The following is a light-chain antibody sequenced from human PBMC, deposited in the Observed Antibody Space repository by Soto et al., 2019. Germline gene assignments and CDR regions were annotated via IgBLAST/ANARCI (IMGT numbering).Light chain of an antibody. V-gene: IGKV3-11*01. CDR2: DSS. CDR3: QQRSSWPLT. Sequence: EIVLTQSPATLSLSPGERATLSCSASQSVSSYFAWYQQKPGQAPRLLIYDSSNRATGIPARFSGSGSGTDFTLTISSLEPEDFAVYYCQQRSSWPLTFGQGTKVDIK. J-gene: IGKJ1*01. CDR1: QSVSSY.